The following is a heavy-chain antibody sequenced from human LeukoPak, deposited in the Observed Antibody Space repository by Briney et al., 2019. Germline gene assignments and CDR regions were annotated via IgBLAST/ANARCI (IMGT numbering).Heavy chain of an antibody. Sequence: ASVKVSCKVSGYTLTELSMHWVRQAPGKGLEWTGGFDPEDGETIYAQKFQGRVTMTEDTSTDTAYMELSSLRSEDTAVYYCATEFGYPQTNWFDPWGQGTLVTVSS. CDR3: ATEFGYPQTNWFDP. V-gene: IGHV1-24*01. J-gene: IGHJ5*02. CDR2: FDPEDGET. D-gene: IGHD3-22*01. CDR1: GYTLTELS.